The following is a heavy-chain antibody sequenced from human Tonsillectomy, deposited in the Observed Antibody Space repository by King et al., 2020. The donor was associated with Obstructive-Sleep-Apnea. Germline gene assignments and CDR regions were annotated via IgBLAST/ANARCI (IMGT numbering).Heavy chain of an antibody. CDR2: INSDGRTT. CDR1: GFTFSNYW. V-gene: IGHV3-74*01. Sequence: VQLVESGGGLVQPGGSLRLSCAASGFTFSNYWMHWVRQAPGKGLVWVSRINSDGRTTNYADSVKGRFTVSRDSAENTLFLQMSSLRAEDTAVYYCARRGSRGDHNSPVDAFDFWGQGTMVTVSS. CDR3: ARRGSRGDHNSPVDAFDF. J-gene: IGHJ3*01. D-gene: IGHD5-24*01.